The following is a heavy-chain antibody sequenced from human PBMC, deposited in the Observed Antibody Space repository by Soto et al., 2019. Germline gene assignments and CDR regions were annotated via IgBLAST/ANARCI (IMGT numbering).Heavy chain of an antibody. D-gene: IGHD5-12*01. CDR3: ARDRRRWLQPQPGWFDP. CDR2: ISYDGSNK. Sequence: QVQLVESGGGVVQPGRSLRLSCAASGFTFSSYAMHWVRQAPGKGLEWVAVISYDGSNKYYADSVKGRFTISRDNSKNTLYLQMNSLRAEDTAVYYCARDRRRWLQPQPGWFDPWGQGTLVTVSS. V-gene: IGHV3-30-3*01. CDR1: GFTFSSYA. J-gene: IGHJ5*02.